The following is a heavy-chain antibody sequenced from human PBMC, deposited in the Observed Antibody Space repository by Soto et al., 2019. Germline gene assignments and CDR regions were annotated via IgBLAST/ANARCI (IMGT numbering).Heavy chain of an antibody. CDR2: IYHSGST. J-gene: IGHJ4*02. Sequence: PTETLSLTCAVSGGSISSGGHSWSWIRQPPGKGLEWIGYIYHSGSTYYNPSLKSRVTISVDRSKNQFSLKLSSVTAADTAVYDCGRVPSFWGQGTLVTVSS. V-gene: IGHV4-30-2*01. D-gene: IGHD3-16*02. CDR3: GRVPSF. CDR1: GGSISSGGHS.